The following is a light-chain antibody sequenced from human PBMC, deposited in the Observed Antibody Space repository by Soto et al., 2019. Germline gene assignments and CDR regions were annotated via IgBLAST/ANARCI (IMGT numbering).Light chain of an antibody. Sequence: EIVLTQSPGPLSLSPGGRAALSCRASQSISADYLVWYQQKPGQAPRLLIYGGSSRATGIPDRFSGSGSGTDFTLTISRLAPEDVAVYYCQHYGSSVFTFGPGTKVDIK. V-gene: IGKV3-20*01. CDR2: GGS. CDR3: QHYGSSVFT. J-gene: IGKJ3*01. CDR1: QSISADY.